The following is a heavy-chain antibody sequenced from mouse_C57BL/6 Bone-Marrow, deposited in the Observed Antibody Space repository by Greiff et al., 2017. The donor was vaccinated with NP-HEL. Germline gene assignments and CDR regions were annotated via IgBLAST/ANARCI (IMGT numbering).Heavy chain of an antibody. V-gene: IGHV1-81*01. CDR1: GYTFTSYG. Sequence: QVQLQHSGAELARPGASVKLSCKASGYTFTSYGISWVKQRTGQGLEWIGEIYPRSGNTYYNEKFKGKATLTADKSSSTAYMELRSLTSEDSAVYFCARQAIGYWGQGTTLTVSS. J-gene: IGHJ2*01. D-gene: IGHD3-2*02. CDR2: IYPRSGNT. CDR3: ARQAIGY.